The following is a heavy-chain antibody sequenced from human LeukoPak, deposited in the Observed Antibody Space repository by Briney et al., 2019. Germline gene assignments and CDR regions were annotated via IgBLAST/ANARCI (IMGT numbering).Heavy chain of an antibody. V-gene: IGHV3-23*01. CDR3: AKGGPYCTSTSCYGYHYYYYMDV. CDR2: ISGSGGST. D-gene: IGHD2-2*01. CDR1: GVTFSNYA. J-gene: IGHJ6*03. Sequence: PGGSLRLSCAASGVTFSNYAMSWVRQAPGKGLEWVSLISGSGGSTYYADSVKGRFTISRDNSKKTLYLQMNSLRAEDTAVYYCAKGGPYCTSTSCYGYHYYYYMDVWGNGTTVTVSS.